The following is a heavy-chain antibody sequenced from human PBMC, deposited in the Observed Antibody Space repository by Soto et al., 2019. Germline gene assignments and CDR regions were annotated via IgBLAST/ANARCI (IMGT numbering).Heavy chain of an antibody. J-gene: IGHJ5*02. CDR3: ARDPSTINKLIGVWFDH. Sequence: GXSVKVSCKASVDTFCRFTINWVRQAPGQGLEWMGGIKPISDITNYAQRFQGRVTFTADASTSTVYLELSSLRSEDTAMYYCARDPSTINKLIGVWFDHWGQGNLVTVSS. D-gene: IGHD4-4*01. V-gene: IGHV1-69*13. CDR2: IKPISDIT. CDR1: VDTFCRFT.